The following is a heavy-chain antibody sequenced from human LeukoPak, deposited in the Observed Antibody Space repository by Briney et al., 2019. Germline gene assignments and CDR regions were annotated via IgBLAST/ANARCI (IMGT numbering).Heavy chain of an antibody. D-gene: IGHD2/OR15-2a*01. J-gene: IGHJ5*02. CDR1: GGSVRNSDYL. CDR2: INYSGTTA. CDR3: ARHVDGFSFALPRFYDL. Sequence: SETLSLTCSVSGGSVRNSDYLWGWIRQPPGKGLEWIGNINYSGTTAHYNPSLKSRVTMSADTSKNQFSLRLTSVTAADTAIYYCARHVDGFSFALPRFYDLWGQGTLVTVSS. V-gene: IGHV4-39*01.